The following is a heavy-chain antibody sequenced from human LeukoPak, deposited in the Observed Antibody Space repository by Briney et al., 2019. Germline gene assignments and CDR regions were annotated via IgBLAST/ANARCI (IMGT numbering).Heavy chain of an antibody. CDR1: GGSISTSSYY. V-gene: IGHV4-39*01. D-gene: IGHD3-10*01. CDR2: IYYSGST. CDR3: ARGLRGLLVY. Sequence: SSETLSLTCTVSGGSISTSSYYWGWIRQPPGKGLEWIGTIYYSGSTYYNPSLKSRVTISVDTSKNQFSLKLSSVTAADTAVYYCARGLRGLLVYWGQGTLVTVSS. J-gene: IGHJ4*02.